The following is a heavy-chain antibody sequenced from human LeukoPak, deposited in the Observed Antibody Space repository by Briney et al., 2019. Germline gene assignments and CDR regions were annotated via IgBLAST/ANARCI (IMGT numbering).Heavy chain of an antibody. D-gene: IGHD7-27*01. Sequence: GGSLRLSCAVSGFSIRSAWMSWVRPSPGKGLGWVADMNEDGSGTYYVDSVKGRFTVSRDNAKNSLYLQMSSLRAEDTAVYYCARDPAWGAIDYWGQGTLVTVSS. CDR3: ARDPAWGAIDY. CDR2: MNEDGSGT. CDR1: GFSIRSAW. V-gene: IGHV3-7*01. J-gene: IGHJ4*02.